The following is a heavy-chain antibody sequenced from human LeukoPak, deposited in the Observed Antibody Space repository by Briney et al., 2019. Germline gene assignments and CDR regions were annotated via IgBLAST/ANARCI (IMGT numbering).Heavy chain of an antibody. J-gene: IGHJ4*02. Sequence: GGSLRLSCAASGFTFSSYAMSWVRQAPGKGLEWVSAISGSGGSTYYADSVKGRFTISRDNAKNSLYLQMNSLRAEDTALYYCAKGTTLLWFGAVDYWGQGTLVTVSS. CDR1: GFTFSSYA. CDR3: AKGTTLLWFGAVDY. V-gene: IGHV3-23*01. D-gene: IGHD3-10*01. CDR2: ISGSGGST.